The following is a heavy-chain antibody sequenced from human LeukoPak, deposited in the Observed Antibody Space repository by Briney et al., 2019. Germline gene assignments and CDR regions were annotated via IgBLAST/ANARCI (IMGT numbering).Heavy chain of an antibody. CDR1: GGSISSYY. Sequence: SETLSLTCTVSGGSISSYYWSWIRQPAGKGLEWIGPIYTSGSTNYNPSLKSRVTMSVDTSKNQFSLKLSSVTAADTAVYYCARDRVEWQQLDYYYYYYMDVWGKGTTVTVSS. CDR2: IYTSGST. V-gene: IGHV4-4*07. CDR3: ARDRVEWQQLDYYYYYYMDV. D-gene: IGHD6-13*01. J-gene: IGHJ6*03.